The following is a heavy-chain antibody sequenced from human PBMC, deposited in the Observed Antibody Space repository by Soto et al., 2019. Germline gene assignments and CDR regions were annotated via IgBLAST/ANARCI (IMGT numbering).Heavy chain of an antibody. CDR3: ARVKQYYDTSGRAYYFDN. V-gene: IGHV4-59*01. J-gene: IGHJ4*02. D-gene: IGHD3-22*01. Sequence: PSETLSLTCTVSGGSINTYYWGWIRQPPGKGLEWIGYIYYSGSTNYNPSLKRRVTISVDMSKNQFSLKLSSVTAADTGVYYCARVKQYYDTSGRAYYFDNWGQGALVTVSS. CDR2: IYYSGST. CDR1: GGSINTYY.